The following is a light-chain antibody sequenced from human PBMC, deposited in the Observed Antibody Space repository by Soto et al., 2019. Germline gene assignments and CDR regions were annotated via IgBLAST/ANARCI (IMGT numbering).Light chain of an antibody. CDR1: QSVSSN. CDR2: GAS. Sequence: EIVMSQSPATLSVSPGERATLSCRTGQSVSSNLAWYQHKPGQAPRLLIYGASTRATGIPARFRGSGSGTEFPLTISSLQSEDFAFYYCHHYNNWPPMNTFGQGTKLEIK. J-gene: IGKJ2*01. CDR3: HHYNNWPPMNT. V-gene: IGKV3-15*01.